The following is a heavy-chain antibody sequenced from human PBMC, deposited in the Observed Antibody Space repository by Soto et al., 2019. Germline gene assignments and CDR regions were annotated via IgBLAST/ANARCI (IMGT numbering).Heavy chain of an antibody. CDR2: INPNSGGT. Sequence: ASVKVSCKASGYTFTGYYMHWVRQAPGQGLEWMGWINPNSGGTNYAQKFQGWVTMTRDTSISTAYMELSRLRSDDTAVYYCARAPYCSGGSCDPHFDYWGQGTLVTVSS. CDR1: GYTFTGYY. V-gene: IGHV1-2*04. J-gene: IGHJ4*02. D-gene: IGHD2-15*01. CDR3: ARAPYCSGGSCDPHFDY.